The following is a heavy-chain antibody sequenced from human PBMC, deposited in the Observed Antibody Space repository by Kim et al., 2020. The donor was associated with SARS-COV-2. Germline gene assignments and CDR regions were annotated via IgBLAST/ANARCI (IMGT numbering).Heavy chain of an antibody. J-gene: IGHJ4*02. V-gene: IGHV1-69*04. D-gene: IGHD3-10*01. CDR3: AREMTANYYGSGREFDY. Sequence: SVKVSCKASGGTFSSYAISWVRQAPGQGLEWMGRIIPILGIANYAQKFQGRVTITADKSTSTAYMELSSLRSEDTAVYYCAREMTANYYGSGREFDYWGQGTLVTVSS. CDR1: GGTFSSYA. CDR2: IIPILGIA.